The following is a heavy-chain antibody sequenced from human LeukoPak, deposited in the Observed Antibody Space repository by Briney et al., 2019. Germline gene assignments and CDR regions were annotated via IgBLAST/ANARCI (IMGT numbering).Heavy chain of an antibody. Sequence: SETLSLTCTVSGGSISTNTYSWGWIRQPPGKGLDWIGGMYYSGNTYYNPSLKSRVTISLDTSKNQFSLKLSSVTAADTAVYYCARVPTVTTYFDYWGQGTLVTVSS. CDR2: MYYSGNT. CDR1: GGSISTNTYS. CDR3: ARVPTVTTYFDY. J-gene: IGHJ4*02. D-gene: IGHD4-17*01. V-gene: IGHV4-39*07.